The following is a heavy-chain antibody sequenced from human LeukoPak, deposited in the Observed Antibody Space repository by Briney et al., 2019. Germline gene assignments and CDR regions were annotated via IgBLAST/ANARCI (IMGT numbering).Heavy chain of an antibody. J-gene: IGHJ6*02. V-gene: IGHV1-18*01. CDR1: GYTFTSYG. CDR2: ISAYNGNT. Sequence: GASVKVSCKASGYTFTSYGISWVRQAPGQGLEWMGWISAYNGNTNYAQKLQGRVTMTTDTSTSTACMELRSLRSDDTAVYYCAREENSYALQDPYYYYGMDVWGQGTTVTVSS. CDR3: AREENSYALQDPYYYYGMDV. D-gene: IGHD5-18*01.